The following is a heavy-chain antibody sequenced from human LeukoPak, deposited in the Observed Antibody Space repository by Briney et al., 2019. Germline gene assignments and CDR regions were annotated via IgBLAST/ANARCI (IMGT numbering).Heavy chain of an antibody. V-gene: IGHV1-8*01. CDR1: GYTFTSYD. J-gene: IGHJ1*01. CDR3: AMGSNYYDSSGYTIQH. Sequence: ASVKVSCKASGYTFTSYDIHWVRQATGQGLEWMGWMNPNSGNTGYAQKFQGRVTMTRNTSISTAYMELSSLRSEDTAVYYCAMGSNYYDSSGYTIQHWGQGTLVTVSS. D-gene: IGHD3-22*01. CDR2: MNPNSGNT.